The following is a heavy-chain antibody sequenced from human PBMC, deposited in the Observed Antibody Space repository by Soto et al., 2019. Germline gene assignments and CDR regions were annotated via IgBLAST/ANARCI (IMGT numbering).Heavy chain of an antibody. CDR1: GGSIRSSSYY. CDR3: ARHGAVAGTYYCDY. CDR2: IYYSGST. J-gene: IGHJ4*02. D-gene: IGHD6-19*01. Sequence: QLQLQESGPGLVKPSETLSLTCTVSGGSIRSSSYYWGCIRQPPGKGLEWIGSIYYSGSTYYNPSLKSRVTISVDTSKNQFSLKRSSVTAADTAVYFCARHGAVAGTYYCDYLGQGTVVTVSS. V-gene: IGHV4-39*01.